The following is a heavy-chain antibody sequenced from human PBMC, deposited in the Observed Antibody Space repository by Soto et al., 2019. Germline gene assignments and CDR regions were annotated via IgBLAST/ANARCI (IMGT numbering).Heavy chain of an antibody. CDR1: GYTFTGYY. J-gene: IGHJ6*02. D-gene: IGHD1-20*01. CDR2: IIPTSGGT. V-gene: IGHV1-2*04. Sequence: ASVKVSCKASGYTFTGYYMHWVRQATGQGLEWMGWIIPTSGGTNYAQKFQGWVTMTRDTSISTAYMELSRLRSDDTAVYYCSRDLGITGTTPYYYGMDVWGQGTTVTVSS. CDR3: SRDLGITGTTPYYYGMDV.